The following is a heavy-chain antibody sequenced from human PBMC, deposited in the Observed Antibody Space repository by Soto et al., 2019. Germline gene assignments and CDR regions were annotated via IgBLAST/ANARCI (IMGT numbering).Heavy chain of an antibody. J-gene: IGHJ5*02. D-gene: IGHD3-22*01. CDR2: IYHGGST. CDR3: ARVGPWVPYYYDSSPYSFENWFDP. CDR1: GYSISSGYY. Sequence: LSLTCAVSGYSISSGYYWGWLRQPPGKGLEWIGGIYHGGSTYYNPSLNSRVTLSIDMTNNHVSLILNSVTAADTAVYYCARVGPWVPYYYDSSPYSFENWFDPRGQGTLVTVSS. V-gene: IGHV4-38-2*01.